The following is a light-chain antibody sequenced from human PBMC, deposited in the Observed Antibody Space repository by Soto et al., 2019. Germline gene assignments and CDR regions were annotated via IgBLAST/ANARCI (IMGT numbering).Light chain of an antibody. V-gene: IGKV3-20*01. Sequence: EIVLTQSPGTLSLSPGERATLSCRASQSGSRSFLAWYQQKPGQAPRLLIYGASSRATGIPGRFSGSGSGTDFTLTISRLEPEDFAVYYCQQYDRSPWTFGQGTKVEIK. J-gene: IGKJ1*01. CDR2: GAS. CDR1: QSGSRSF. CDR3: QQYDRSPWT.